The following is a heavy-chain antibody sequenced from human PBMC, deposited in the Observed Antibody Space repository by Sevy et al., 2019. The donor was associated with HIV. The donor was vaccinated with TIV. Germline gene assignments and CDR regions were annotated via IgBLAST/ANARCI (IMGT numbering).Heavy chain of an antibody. CDR2: IGIAGDS. D-gene: IGHD3-22*01. CDR3: AKDYYDSSGYYPMDAFDI. J-gene: IGHJ3*02. V-gene: IGHV3-13*01. Sequence: GGSLRLSCAASGFTFSSYDMYWVRQVRGKGLEWVSAIGIAGDSYYPDSVKGRFTISRDNAKNTLYLQMNSLRAEDTAVYYCAKDYYDSSGYYPMDAFDIWGQGTMVTVSS. CDR1: GFTFSSYD.